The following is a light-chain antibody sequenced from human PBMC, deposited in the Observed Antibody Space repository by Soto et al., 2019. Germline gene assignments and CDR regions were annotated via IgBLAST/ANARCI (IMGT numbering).Light chain of an antibody. CDR3: SSYTRSTTLVV. V-gene: IGLV2-14*01. CDR1: SSDVVAYNY. J-gene: IGLJ2*01. Sequence: QSVLTQPASVSGSPGQSITIYCTGTSSDVVAYNYVSWYQQHPGKAPKLMIYDVTNRPSGVSSRFSGSKSGNTASLTISGLQAEDEADYYCSSYTRSTTLVVFGGGTKLTV. CDR2: DVT.